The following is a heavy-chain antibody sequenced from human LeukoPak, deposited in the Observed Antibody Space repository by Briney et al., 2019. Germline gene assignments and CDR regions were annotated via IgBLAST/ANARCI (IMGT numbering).Heavy chain of an antibody. Sequence: GGSLRLSCAASGFTFSVYYMSWIRQAPGKGLEWGSYISSSGSTIYYADSVKGQFTISRDNAKNSLYLQMNSLRAEDTAVYYCARDKGNIPDYSFDYWGQGTLVTVSS. CDR2: ISSSGSTI. D-gene: IGHD2-21*01. CDR3: ARDKGNIPDYSFDY. CDR1: GFTFSVYY. V-gene: IGHV3-11*01. J-gene: IGHJ4*02.